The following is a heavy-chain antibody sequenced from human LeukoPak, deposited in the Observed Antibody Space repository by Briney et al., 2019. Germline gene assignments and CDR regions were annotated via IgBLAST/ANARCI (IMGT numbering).Heavy chain of an antibody. CDR1: GVTFSSYT. CDR2: ISSSNDYK. D-gene: IGHD5-18*01. CDR3: ARGLGSYAYSDAFDI. V-gene: IGHV3-21*01. Sequence: GGSLRLSCAASGVTFSSYTTSSVSHTPGEGLEWVSSISSSNDYKYYADSLKGRFTISRDDARNSLYLQMNSLRAEDTALYYCARGLGSYAYSDAFDIWGQGTMVTVSS. J-gene: IGHJ3*02.